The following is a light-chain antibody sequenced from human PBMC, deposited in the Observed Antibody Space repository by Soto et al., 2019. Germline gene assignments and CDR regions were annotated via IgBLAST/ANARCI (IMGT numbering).Light chain of an antibody. V-gene: IGLV1-40*01. J-gene: IGLJ1*01. CDR2: GDN. Sequence: QSVLTQPPSVAGAPGQRITISCTGSSSNIGARYDVPWYRQLPGTAPKLLIYGDNNRPSGVPDRFSGARSGASASLAITGLQADEEADYLCQYYDSSLNRVFGTGTQLTVL. CDR3: QYYDSSLNRV. CDR1: SSNIGARYD.